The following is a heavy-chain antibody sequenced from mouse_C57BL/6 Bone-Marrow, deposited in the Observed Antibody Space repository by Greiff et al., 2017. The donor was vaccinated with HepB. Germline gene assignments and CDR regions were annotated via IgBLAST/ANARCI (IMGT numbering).Heavy chain of an antibody. CDR2: ISSGGSYT. CDR1: GFTFSSYG. Sequence: EVHLVESGGDLVKPGGSLKLSCAASGFTFSSYGMSWVRQTPDKRLEWVATISSGGSYTYYPDSVKGRFTISRDNAKNTLYLQMSSLKSEDTAMYYCARLFSDGYFDYWGQGTTLTVSS. CDR3: ARLFSDGYFDY. V-gene: IGHV5-6*01. J-gene: IGHJ2*01.